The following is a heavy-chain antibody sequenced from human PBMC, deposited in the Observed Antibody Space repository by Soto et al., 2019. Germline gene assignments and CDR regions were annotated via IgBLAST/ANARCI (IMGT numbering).Heavy chain of an antibody. J-gene: IGHJ6*02. CDR2: IYYSGST. V-gene: IGHV4-59*01. CDR1: GGSISSYY. Sequence: SETLSLTCTVSGGSISSYYWSWIRQPPGKGLEWIGYIYYSGSTKYNPSLTGRATISLDTSRSQSSLQLSSVTAADTAVYYCARDGGSWNYYHHGIDVWGQGTMVTVSS. CDR3: ARDGGSWNYYHHGIDV. D-gene: IGHD3-16*01.